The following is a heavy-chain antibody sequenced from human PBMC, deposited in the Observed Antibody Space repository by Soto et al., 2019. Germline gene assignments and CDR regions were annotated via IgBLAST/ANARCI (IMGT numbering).Heavy chain of an antibody. CDR2: INHSGST. D-gene: IGHD3-3*01. V-gene: IGHV4-34*01. CDR3: ARGRYYDFWSGKYGMDV. CDR1: GGSFSGYY. Sequence: SETLSLTCAVYGGSFSGYYWSWIRQPPGKGLEWIGEINHSGSTNYNPSLKSRVTISVDTSKNQFSLKLSSVTAADTAVYYCARGRYYDFWSGKYGMDVWGQGTTVTVSS. J-gene: IGHJ6*02.